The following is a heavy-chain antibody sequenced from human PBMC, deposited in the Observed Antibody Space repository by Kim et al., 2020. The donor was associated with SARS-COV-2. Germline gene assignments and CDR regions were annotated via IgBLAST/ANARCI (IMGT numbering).Heavy chain of an antibody. D-gene: IGHD2-2*01. CDR1: GGSISSGGYY. J-gene: IGHJ5*02. CDR2: IYYSGST. CDR3: ARVPYQLPKFDP. V-gene: IGHV4-31*03. Sequence: SETLSLTCTVSGGSISSGGYYWSWIRQHPGKGLEWIGYIYYSGSTYYNPSLKSRVTISVDTSKNQFSLKLSSVTAADTAVYYCARVPYQLPKFDPWGQGTLVTVSS.